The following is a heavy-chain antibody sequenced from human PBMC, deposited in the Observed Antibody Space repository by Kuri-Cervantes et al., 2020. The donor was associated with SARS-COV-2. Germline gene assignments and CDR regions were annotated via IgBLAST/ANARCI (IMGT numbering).Heavy chain of an antibody. CDR1: GLSVRTSAMC. Sequence: SGPTLVKPTQTLTRTCTLSGLSVRTSAMCVSWIRQPPGKALEWLSHIFSNDEKSYSTSLMSRLTNSKDTSKSQVVLTMTNLDPVDTATYYCARIQATSVIADYWGQGTLVTVSS. V-gene: IGHV2-26*01. CDR2: IFSNDEK. CDR3: ARIQATSVIADY. D-gene: IGHD4-11*01. J-gene: IGHJ4*02.